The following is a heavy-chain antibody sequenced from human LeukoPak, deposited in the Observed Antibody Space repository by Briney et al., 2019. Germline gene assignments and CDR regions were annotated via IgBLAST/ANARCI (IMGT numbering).Heavy chain of an antibody. Sequence: ASVKVSCKVSGYTLTELSMHWVRQAPGKGLEWMGGFDPEDGETIYAQKFQGRVTMTEDTSTDTAYMELSSLRAEDTAVYYCARVHLGYCSGGSCVDYWGQGTLVTVSS. CDR2: FDPEDGET. J-gene: IGHJ4*02. CDR1: GYTLTELS. V-gene: IGHV1-24*01. D-gene: IGHD2-15*01. CDR3: ARVHLGYCSGGSCVDY.